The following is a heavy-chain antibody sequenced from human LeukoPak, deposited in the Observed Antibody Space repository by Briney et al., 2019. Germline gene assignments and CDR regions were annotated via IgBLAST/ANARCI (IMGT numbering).Heavy chain of an antibody. CDR3: ARGPLYDSGSYYPGDY. CDR1: GFTFSGHW. CDR2: INRDGSTT. J-gene: IGHJ4*02. D-gene: IGHD3-10*01. V-gene: IGHV3-74*01. Sequence: GGSLRLSCAASGFTFSGHWVHWVRQIPEKGLVWVSRINRDGSTTNYADSVKGRFTISRDNTKSTLYLQLNILRVEDTAVYYCARGPLYDSGSYYPGDYWGQGTLVTVSS.